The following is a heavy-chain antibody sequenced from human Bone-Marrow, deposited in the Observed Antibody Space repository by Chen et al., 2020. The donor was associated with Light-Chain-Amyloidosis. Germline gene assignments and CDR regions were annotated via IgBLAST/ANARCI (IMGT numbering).Heavy chain of an antibody. V-gene: IGHV5-51*01. Sequence: EVQLEQSGPEVKKPGKSLKISCKGSGYTFPNYWIGWVRQMPGKGLEWMGVIYPDDSDARYSPSFEGQVTISADKSIPPAYLQWRSLKASDTAMYYCARRRDGYNFDYWGQGTLVTVSS. J-gene: IGHJ4*02. CDR3: ARRRDGYNFDY. D-gene: IGHD5-12*01. CDR2: IYPDDSDA. CDR1: GYTFPNYW.